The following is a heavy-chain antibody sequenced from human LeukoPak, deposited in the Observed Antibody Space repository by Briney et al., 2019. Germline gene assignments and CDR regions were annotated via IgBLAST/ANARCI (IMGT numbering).Heavy chain of an antibody. CDR2: IKPDSGAT. CDR3: ARDHDFGPDY. V-gene: IGHV1-2*02. J-gene: IGHJ4*02. Sequence: ASVKVSCKASGYTFTDHYMHWLRQAPGQVLEWMGWIKPDSGATNYAQKFQGRFTMSRDMSISTVYMELSSLTSDDMAMYYCARDHDFGPDYWGQGTLVTVSA. CDR1: GYTFTDHY. D-gene: IGHD4/OR15-4a*01.